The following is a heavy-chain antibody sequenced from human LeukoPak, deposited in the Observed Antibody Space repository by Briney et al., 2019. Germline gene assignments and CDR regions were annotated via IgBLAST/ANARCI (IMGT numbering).Heavy chain of an antibody. CDR3: AKDPRGIYYYYYYMDV. CDR2: IRYDGSNK. CDR1: GFTFSSYG. V-gene: IGHV3-30*02. D-gene: IGHD3-16*01. J-gene: IGHJ6*03. Sequence: GGSLRLSCAASGFTFSSYGMHWVRQAPGKGLEWVAFIRYDGSNKYYADSVKGRFTISRDNSKNTLYLQMNSLRAEDTAVYYCAKDPRGIYYYYYYMDVWGKGTTVTVSS.